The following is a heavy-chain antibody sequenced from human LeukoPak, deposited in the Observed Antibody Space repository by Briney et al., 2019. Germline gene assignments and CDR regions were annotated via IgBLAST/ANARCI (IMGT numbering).Heavy chain of an antibody. Sequence: GGSLRLSCAASRFNFSNSGMSWVRQAPGRGLEWVSGISASGGSTYYADSVKGRFTISRDNAKNSLYLQMNSLRAEDTALYYCAKGDYYDRPYYFDYWGQGTLVTVSS. J-gene: IGHJ4*02. CDR1: RFNFSNSG. CDR3: AKGDYYDRPYYFDY. D-gene: IGHD3-22*01. CDR2: ISASGGST. V-gene: IGHV3-20*04.